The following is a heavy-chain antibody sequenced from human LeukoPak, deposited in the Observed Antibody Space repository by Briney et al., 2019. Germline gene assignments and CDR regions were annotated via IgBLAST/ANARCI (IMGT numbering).Heavy chain of an antibody. V-gene: IGHV3-30*02. D-gene: IGHD1-26*01. J-gene: IGHJ4*02. CDR3: ARASIRWELPADY. CDR1: GFTFSSYG. Sequence: GGSLRLSCAASGFTFSSYGMHWVRQAPGKGLEWVTFIRSDGSNKYHADPVKGRFTISRDNSKNTLYLQMNSLRAEDTAVYYCARASIRWELPADYWGQGTLVTVSS. CDR2: IRSDGSNK.